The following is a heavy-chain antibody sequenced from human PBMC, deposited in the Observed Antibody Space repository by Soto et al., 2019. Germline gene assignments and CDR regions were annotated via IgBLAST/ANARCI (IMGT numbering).Heavy chain of an antibody. D-gene: IGHD5-12*01. CDR2: INPSGGST. CDR3: ARAVATIESYYYYGMDV. Sequence: ASLKVSCKASGYTFTIYDMHWVRQAPGQGLEWMGIINPSGGSTSYAQKFQGRVTMTRDTSTSTVYMELSSLRSEDTAVYYCARAVATIESYYYYGMDVWGQGTTVTVS. CDR1: GYTFTIYD. J-gene: IGHJ6*02. V-gene: IGHV1-46*01.